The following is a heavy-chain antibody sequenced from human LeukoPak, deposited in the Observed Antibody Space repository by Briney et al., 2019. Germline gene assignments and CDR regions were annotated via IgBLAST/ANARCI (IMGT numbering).Heavy chain of an antibody. J-gene: IGHJ3*02. Sequence: WASVKVSCKASGGTFSSYAISWVRQAPGQGLEWMGGIIPIFGTANYAQKFQGRVTITADESTSTAYMELSSLRSEDTAVYYCARVGRELRDAFDIWGQGTMVTVSS. D-gene: IGHD1-26*01. CDR1: GGTFSSYA. CDR2: IIPIFGTA. V-gene: IGHV1-69*13. CDR3: ARVGRELRDAFDI.